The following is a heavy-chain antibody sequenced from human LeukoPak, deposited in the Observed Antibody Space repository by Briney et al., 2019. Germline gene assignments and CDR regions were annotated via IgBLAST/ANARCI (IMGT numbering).Heavy chain of an antibody. Sequence: STTSYYWDWVRQPPGKGLEWMANIKQDGSEKYYVDSVKGRFTISRDNAKNSLYLQMNSLRAEDTAVYYCARAGRDGYNSWGQGTLVTVSS. CDR1: STTSYY. V-gene: IGHV3-7*01. CDR3: ARAGRDGYNS. J-gene: IGHJ5*02. D-gene: IGHD5-24*01. CDR2: IKQDGSEK.